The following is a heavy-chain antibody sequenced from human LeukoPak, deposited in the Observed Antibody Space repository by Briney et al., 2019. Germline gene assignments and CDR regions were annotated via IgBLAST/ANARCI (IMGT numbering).Heavy chain of an antibody. CDR1: GGSISSYY. Sequence: SETLSLTCTVSGGSISSYYWSWIRQPPGKGLEWIGYIYYSGSTNYNPSLKSRVTISVDTSKNQFSLKLSSMTAADTAVYYCARSYYYDSPWAFDIWGQGTMVTVSS. CDR2: IYYSGST. CDR3: ARSYYYDSPWAFDI. J-gene: IGHJ3*02. D-gene: IGHD3-22*01. V-gene: IGHV4-59*08.